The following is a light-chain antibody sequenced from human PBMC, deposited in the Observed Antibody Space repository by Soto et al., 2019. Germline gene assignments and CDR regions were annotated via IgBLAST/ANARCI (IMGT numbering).Light chain of an antibody. CDR2: EVS. Sequence: DVVMTQTPLSLSVAPGQPASISCKSSQSLLHITGETFLFWYLXKQGQSPQLXIYEVSTRVSGVPDRFSGSGSGTDLTIEISRVETDDVGIYDCMQSTQLPPTFGQGTRLEIK. J-gene: IGKJ5*01. CDR1: QSLLHITGETF. V-gene: IGKV2D-29*02. CDR3: MQSTQLPPT.